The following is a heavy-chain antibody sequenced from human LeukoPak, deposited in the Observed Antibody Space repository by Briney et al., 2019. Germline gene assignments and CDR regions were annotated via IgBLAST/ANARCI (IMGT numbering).Heavy chain of an antibody. V-gene: IGHV3-53*01. CDR3: AGLNFGDDY. CDR2: IYPGGDS. J-gene: IGHJ4*02. D-gene: IGHD4-17*01. Sequence: GGSLRLSCAASGFTFSSYWMSWVRQAPGKGLEWVSGIYPGGDSYYADSLKGRFIISRDISKNTVFLQMNSLRDEDTAVYYCAGLNFGDDYWGQGALVTVSS. CDR1: GFTFSSYW.